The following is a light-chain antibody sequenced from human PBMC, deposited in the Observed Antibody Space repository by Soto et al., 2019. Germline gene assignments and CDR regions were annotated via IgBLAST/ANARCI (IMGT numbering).Light chain of an antibody. Sequence: DIVMTQSPLSLPVTPGEPASISCRSSQSLRHSNGYNYLDWYLQKPGQSPQLLIYLGSNRASGVPDRFSGRGSGTDFTLENSRVEAEDVGVYYCMQALQSPLYTFGQGTKLEIK. CDR2: LGS. V-gene: IGKV2-28*01. J-gene: IGKJ2*01. CDR1: QSLRHSNGYNY. CDR3: MQALQSPLYT.